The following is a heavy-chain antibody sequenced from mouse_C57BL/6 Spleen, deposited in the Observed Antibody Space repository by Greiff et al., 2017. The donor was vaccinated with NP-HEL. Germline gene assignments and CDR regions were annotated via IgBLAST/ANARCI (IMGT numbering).Heavy chain of an antibody. Sequence: DVQLVESGGGLVKPGGSLKLSCAASGFTFSDYGMHWVRQAPEKGLEWVAYISSGSSTIYYADTVKGRFTISRDNAKNTLFLQMTSLRSEDPAMYYCARSTLGRDFDYWGQGTTLTVSS. CDR2: ISSGSSTI. CDR3: ARSTLGRDFDY. J-gene: IGHJ2*01. V-gene: IGHV5-17*01. CDR1: GFTFSDYG. D-gene: IGHD4-1*01.